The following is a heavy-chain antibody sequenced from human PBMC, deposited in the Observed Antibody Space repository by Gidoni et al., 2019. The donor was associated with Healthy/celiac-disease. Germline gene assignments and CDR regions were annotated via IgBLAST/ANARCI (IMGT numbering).Heavy chain of an antibody. CDR3: ARDFASGWYDY. V-gene: IGHV3-7*05. CDR2: LKQDGSEK. CDR1: GFTFSSYW. D-gene: IGHD6-19*01. J-gene: IGHJ4*02. Sequence: ELQLVESGGDLVQPAGSLRLSCAASGFTFSSYWMRWGHQAPGKGLEWVANLKQDGSEKYYVDSVKCRFTISRDNAKTSLYLQMTSLRAEDTAVYYCARDFASGWYDYWGQGTLVTVSS.